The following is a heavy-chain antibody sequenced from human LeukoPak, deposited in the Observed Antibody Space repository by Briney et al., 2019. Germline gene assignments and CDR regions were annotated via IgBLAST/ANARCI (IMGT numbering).Heavy chain of an antibody. J-gene: IGHJ4*02. D-gene: IGHD5-18*01. CDR2: IRSSGSPI. V-gene: IGHV3-48*01. CDR3: ARDPHSLDY. CDR1: GFTFSSYS. Sequence: GGSLRLSCAASGFTFSSYSMNWVRQAPGKGLEWVSYIRSSGSPIYYADSVKGRFTISRDNAKNSLYLQMNSLTAEDTAVYYCARDPHSLDYWGQGTLVTVSS.